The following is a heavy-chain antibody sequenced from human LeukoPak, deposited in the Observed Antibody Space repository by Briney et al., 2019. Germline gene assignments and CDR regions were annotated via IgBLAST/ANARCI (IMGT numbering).Heavy chain of an antibody. CDR3: ARMSSGYYPNFDY. V-gene: IGHV4-59*01. CDR2: IYYSGST. D-gene: IGHD3-22*01. J-gene: IGHJ4*02. Sequence: SETLSLTCTVSGGSISSYYWSWIGQPPGKGLEWIGYIYYSGSTNYNPSLKSRVTISVDTSKNQFSLKLSSVTAADTAVYYCARMSSGYYPNFDYWGQGTLVTVSS. CDR1: GGSISSYY.